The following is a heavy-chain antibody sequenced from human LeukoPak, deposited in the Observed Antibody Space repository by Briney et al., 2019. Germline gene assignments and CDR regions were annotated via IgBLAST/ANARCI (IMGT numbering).Heavy chain of an antibody. CDR3: ARSFYSYGQYYFDY. D-gene: IGHD5-18*01. Sequence: ASVKVSWKASGYTFTSYGISWVRQAPGQGLEWMGWISAYNGNTNYAQKLQGRVTMTTDTSTSTAYMELRSLRSDDTAVYYCARSFYSYGQYYFDYWGQGTLVTVSS. CDR2: ISAYNGNT. CDR1: GYTFTSYG. J-gene: IGHJ4*02. V-gene: IGHV1-18*01.